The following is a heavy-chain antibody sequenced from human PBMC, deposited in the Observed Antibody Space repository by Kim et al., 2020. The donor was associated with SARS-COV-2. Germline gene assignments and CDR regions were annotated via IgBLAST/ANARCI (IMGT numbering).Heavy chain of an antibody. Sequence: GESLKISCKGSGYSFTSYWIGWVRQMPGKGLEWMGIIYPGDSDTRYSPSFQGQVTISADKSISTAYLQWSSLKASDTAMYYCASARFGELLWGYFQHWGQGTLVTVSS. CDR2: IYPGDSDT. D-gene: IGHD3-10*01. CDR3: ASARFGELLWGYFQH. J-gene: IGHJ1*01. CDR1: GYSFTSYW. V-gene: IGHV5-51*01.